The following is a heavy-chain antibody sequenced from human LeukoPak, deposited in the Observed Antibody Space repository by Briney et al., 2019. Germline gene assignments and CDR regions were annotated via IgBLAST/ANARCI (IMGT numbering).Heavy chain of an antibody. CDR3: ARNVDTAMVTMDWYFDL. D-gene: IGHD5-18*01. J-gene: IGHJ2*01. Sequence: GGSLRLSCAASGFTFSSYSMNWVRQAPGKGLEWVSSISSSSSYIYYADSVKGRFTISRDNAKNSLYLQMNSLRAEDTAVYYCARNVDTAMVTMDWYFDLWGCGTLVTVSS. CDR1: GFTFSSYS. V-gene: IGHV3-21*01. CDR2: ISSSSSYI.